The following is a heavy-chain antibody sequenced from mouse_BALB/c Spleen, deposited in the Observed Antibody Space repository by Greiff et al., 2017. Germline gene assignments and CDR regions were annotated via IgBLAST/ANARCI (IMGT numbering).Heavy chain of an antibody. CDR2: ISSGSSTI. CDR3: ARFDGYYFDY. CDR1: GFTFSSFG. Sequence: DVHLVESGGGLVQPGGSRKLSCAASGFTFSSFGMHWVRQAPEKGLEWVAYISSGSSTIYYADTVKGRFTISRDNPKNTLFLQMTSLRSEDTAMYYCARFDGYYFDYWGQGTTLTVSS. V-gene: IGHV5-17*02. J-gene: IGHJ2*01. D-gene: IGHD2-3*01.